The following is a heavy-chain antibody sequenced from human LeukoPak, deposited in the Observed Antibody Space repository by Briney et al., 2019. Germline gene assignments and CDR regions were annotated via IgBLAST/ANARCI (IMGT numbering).Heavy chain of an antibody. V-gene: IGHV3-23*01. Sequence: GGSLRLSCAASGFTFSDYAMNWVRQAPGKGLEWVSGIRVGGELYYADSVKGRFTISRDNSENALFLQMSGLRAEDTAVYHCAKGTGDTGYYFDYWGQGTLVTVSS. D-gene: IGHD7-27*01. CDR3: AKGTGDTGYYFDY. CDR2: IRVGGEL. J-gene: IGHJ4*02. CDR1: GFTFSDYA.